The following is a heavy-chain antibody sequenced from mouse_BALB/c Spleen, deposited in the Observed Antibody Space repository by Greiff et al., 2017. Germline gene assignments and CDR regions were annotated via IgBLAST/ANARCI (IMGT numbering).Heavy chain of an antibody. CDR3: AREVLLRYFDY. V-gene: IGHV3-6*02. D-gene: IGHD1-1*01. J-gene: IGHJ2*01. Sequence: DVKLQESGPGLVKPSQSLSLTCSVTGYSITSGYYWNWIRQFPGNKLEWMGYISYDGSNNYNPSLKNRISITRDTSKNQFFLKLNSVTTEDTATYYCAREVLLRYFDYWGQGTTLTVSS. CDR1: GYSITSGYY. CDR2: ISYDGSN.